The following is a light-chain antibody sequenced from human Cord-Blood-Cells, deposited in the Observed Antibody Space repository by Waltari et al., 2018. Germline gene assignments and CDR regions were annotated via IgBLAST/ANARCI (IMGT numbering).Light chain of an antibody. J-gene: IGLJ2*01. Sequence: QSALTQPPSASGSPGQSVTIPCTGTSSDVGGYNYFSWYQQHPGKAPKLMIYEVIKRPSGVPDRFSGSKSGNTASLTVSGLQAEDEADYYCSSYAGSNNWVFGGGTKLTVL. CDR2: EVI. CDR3: SSYAGSNNWV. V-gene: IGLV2-8*01. CDR1: SSDVGGYNY.